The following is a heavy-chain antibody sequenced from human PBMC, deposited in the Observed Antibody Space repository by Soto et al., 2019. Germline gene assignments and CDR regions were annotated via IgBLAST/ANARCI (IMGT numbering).Heavy chain of an antibody. V-gene: IGHV1-2*02. CDR2: INPNSGGT. Sequence: GASVKVSCKASGYTFTGYYMHWVRQAPGQGLEWMGWINPNSGGTNYAQKFQGRVTMTRDTSISTAYMELSRLRSDDTAVYYCATKLAAAGNWFDPWRQGTLVTVSS. D-gene: IGHD6-13*01. CDR3: ATKLAAAGNWFDP. CDR1: GYTFTGYY. J-gene: IGHJ5*02.